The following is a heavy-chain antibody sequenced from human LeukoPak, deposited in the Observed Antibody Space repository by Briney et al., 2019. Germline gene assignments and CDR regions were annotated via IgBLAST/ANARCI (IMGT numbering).Heavy chain of an antibody. D-gene: IGHD3-9*01. CDR1: GYTFTTYF. CDR3: ARPRYTNSQDAFDI. V-gene: IGHV1-46*01. Sequence: ASVKVSCKASGYTFTTYFLHWVRQAPGQGLEWMGIIDPSSGGSTSAQKFQVRVTMTRDMFTSTVYMELSSLTSEDTAVYYCARPRYTNSQDAFDIWGQGTMVTVSS. CDR2: IDPSSGGS. J-gene: IGHJ3*02.